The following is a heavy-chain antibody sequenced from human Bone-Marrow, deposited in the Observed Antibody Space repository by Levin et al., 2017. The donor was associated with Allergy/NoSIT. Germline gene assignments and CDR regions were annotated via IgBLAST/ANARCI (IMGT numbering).Heavy chain of an antibody. D-gene: IGHD1-26*01. J-gene: IGHJ4*02. CDR2: IWYDGSNK. CDR3: ARESYSGSSAFDY. Sequence: GGSLRLSCAASGFTFSSYGMHWARQAPGKGLEWVAVIWYDGSNKYYADSVKGRFTISRDNSKNTLYLQMNSLRAEDTAVYYCARESYSGSSAFDYWGQGPLVTVSS. V-gene: IGHV3-33*01. CDR1: GFTFSSYG.